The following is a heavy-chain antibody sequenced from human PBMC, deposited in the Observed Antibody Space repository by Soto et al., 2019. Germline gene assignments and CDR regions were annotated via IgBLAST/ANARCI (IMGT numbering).Heavy chain of an antibody. Sequence: SETLSLTCAVSGGSITSVGYSWSWIRQAPGKGLEWIGYIYYTGSTNYNPSLKSRLTISVDTSKNQFSLSLRSVTAADTVVYFCVRRGRTSNGDWFDLWGQGILVTVSS. CDR1: GGSITSVGYS. D-gene: IGHD3-3*02. CDR3: VRRGRTSNGDWFDL. J-gene: IGHJ5*02. CDR2: IYYTGST. V-gene: IGHV4-30-4*07.